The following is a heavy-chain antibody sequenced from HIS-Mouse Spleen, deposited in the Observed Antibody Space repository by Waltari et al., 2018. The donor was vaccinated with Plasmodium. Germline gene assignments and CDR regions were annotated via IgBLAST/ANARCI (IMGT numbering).Heavy chain of an antibody. Sequence: VQLVESGGGLIQPGGSLRLSCAASGFTVISNYMSWVRQAPGKGLEWVSVIYSGGSTYYADSVKGRFTISRDNSKNALYLQMNSLRAEDTAVYYCARGMKSSSSAFDIWGQGTMVTVSS. J-gene: IGHJ3*02. D-gene: IGHD6-6*01. V-gene: IGHV3-53*01. CDR2: IYSGGST. CDR1: GFTVISNY. CDR3: ARGMKSSSSAFDI.